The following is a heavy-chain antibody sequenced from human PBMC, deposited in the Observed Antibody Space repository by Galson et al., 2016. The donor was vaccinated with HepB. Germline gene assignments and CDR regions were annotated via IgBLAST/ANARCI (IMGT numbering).Heavy chain of an antibody. CDR2: INPDGSQT. V-gene: IGHV3-7*01. Sequence: SLRLSCAASGFTFRTSWMSWVRQPPGKGPEWVANINPDGSQTYYVDSVKGRFNISKDNAKNSLYLRMNSLRADDTAVYYCARAQTTVVTYIDNWGQGTLVTVSS. J-gene: IGHJ4*02. D-gene: IGHD4-23*01. CDR3: ARAQTTVVTYIDN. CDR1: GFTFRTSW.